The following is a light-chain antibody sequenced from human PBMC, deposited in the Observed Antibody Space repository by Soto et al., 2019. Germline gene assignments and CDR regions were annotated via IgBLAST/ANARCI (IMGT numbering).Light chain of an antibody. Sequence: QSVLTQPPSVSGAPGQGVTISCTGSSSNIGAGYDVHWYQQLPGTAPKLLIYGDSIRPSGVPDRLSGSKSGTSASLAITGLQAEDEADYYCQSYDSSLSGSWVFGTGTKLTVL. V-gene: IGLV1-40*01. CDR1: SSNIGAGYD. CDR2: GDS. J-gene: IGLJ1*01. CDR3: QSYDSSLSGSWV.